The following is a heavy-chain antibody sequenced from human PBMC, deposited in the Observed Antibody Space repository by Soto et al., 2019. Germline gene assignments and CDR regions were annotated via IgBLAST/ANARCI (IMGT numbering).Heavy chain of an antibody. J-gene: IGHJ6*02. CDR1: GFTFSSYS. CDR3: ARARGGSSPDV. Sequence: PGGSLRLSCAASGFTFSSYSMNWVRQAPGKGLEWVSSISSSSSYKYYADSVKGRFTISRDNAKNSLYLQMNSLRAEDTAVYYCARARGGSSPDVWGQGTTVTVSS. D-gene: IGHD6-13*01. CDR2: ISSSSSYK. V-gene: IGHV3-21*01.